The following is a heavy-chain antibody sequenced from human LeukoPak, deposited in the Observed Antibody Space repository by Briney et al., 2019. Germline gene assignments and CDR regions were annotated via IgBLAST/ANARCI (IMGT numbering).Heavy chain of an antibody. J-gene: IGHJ4*02. D-gene: IGHD3-9*01. CDR2: IYYSGST. V-gene: IGHV4-61*01. Sequence: SETLSLTCTVSGGSISSGSYYWSWIRQPPGKGLEWIGYIYYSGSTNYNPSLKSRVTISVDTSKNQFSLKLSSVTAADTAVYYCARTGYYRTSYYFDYWGQGTLVTVSS. CDR3: ARTGYYRTSYYFDY. CDR1: GGSISSGSYY.